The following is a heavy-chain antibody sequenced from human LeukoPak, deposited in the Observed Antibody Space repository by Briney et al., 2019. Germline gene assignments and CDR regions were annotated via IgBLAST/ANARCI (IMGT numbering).Heavy chain of an antibody. CDR3: ARVGRFIDAFDI. CDR2: IYTSGST. Sequence: SQTLSLTCTVSGGSISSGSYYWSWIRQPAGKGLEWIGRIYTSGSTNYNPSLKSRVTISVGTSKNQFSLKLSSVTAADTAVYYCARVGRFIDAFDIWGQGTMVTVSS. D-gene: IGHD3-10*01. CDR1: GGSISSGSYY. V-gene: IGHV4-61*02. J-gene: IGHJ3*02.